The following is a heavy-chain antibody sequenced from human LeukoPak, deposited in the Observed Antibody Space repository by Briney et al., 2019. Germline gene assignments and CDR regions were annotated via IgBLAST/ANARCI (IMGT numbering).Heavy chain of an antibody. CDR1: GGTFSSYA. Sequence: SVKVSCKASGGTFSSYAISWVRQAPGQGLEWMGGIIPIFGTANYAQRFQGRVTITADESTSTAYMELSSLRSEDTAVYYCARSIAVAGTWDYYYGVDVWGQGTTVTVSS. D-gene: IGHD6-19*01. J-gene: IGHJ6*02. CDR3: ARSIAVAGTWDYYYGVDV. V-gene: IGHV1-69*13. CDR2: IIPIFGTA.